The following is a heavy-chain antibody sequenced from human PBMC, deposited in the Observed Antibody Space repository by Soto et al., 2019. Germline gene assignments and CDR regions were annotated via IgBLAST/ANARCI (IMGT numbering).Heavy chain of an antibody. CDR2: IYYSGST. CDR3: ARGTTVEGYYGMDV. J-gene: IGHJ6*02. D-gene: IGHD4-4*01. V-gene: IGHV4-30-4*01. CDR1: GGSISSGDYY. Sequence: SETLSLTCTVSGGSISSGDYYWSWIRQPPGKGLEWIGYIYYSGSTYYNPSLKSRVTISVDTSKNQFSLKLSSVTAADTAVYYCARGTTVEGYYGMDVWGQGTTVTVSS.